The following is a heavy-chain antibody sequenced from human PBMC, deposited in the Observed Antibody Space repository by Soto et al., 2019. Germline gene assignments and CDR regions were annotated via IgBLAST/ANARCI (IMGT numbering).Heavy chain of an antibody. D-gene: IGHD3-10*01. CDR2: IHYSGRT. CDR1: GGSITGAYYY. V-gene: IGHV4-39*01. CDR3: ARNGSGTYCPIDY. Sequence: QLQLQESGPGLVKPSETLSLTCTVSGGSITGAYYYWGWIRQSPGKGLEYIGSIHYSGRTYYNPSLQGRVIVSVDTSKNPFSLRLVSVTAADTAVYYCARNGSGTYCPIDYWGQGTLVTVSS. J-gene: IGHJ4*02.